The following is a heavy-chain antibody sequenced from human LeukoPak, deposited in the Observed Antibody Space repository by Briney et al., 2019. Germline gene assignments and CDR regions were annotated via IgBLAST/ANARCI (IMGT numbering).Heavy chain of an antibody. CDR3: ARGYLGYCSSTSCELDY. D-gene: IGHD2-2*01. Sequence: PGGSLRLSCAASGFIFSSYAMSWVRQAPGKGLEWVSTISGGATKTYYADSMKGRFTISRDNSKNTLYLQMNSLRAEDTAVYYCARGYLGYCSSTSCELDYWGQRTLVTVSS. J-gene: IGHJ4*02. CDR1: GFIFSSYA. CDR2: ISGGATKT. V-gene: IGHV3-23*01.